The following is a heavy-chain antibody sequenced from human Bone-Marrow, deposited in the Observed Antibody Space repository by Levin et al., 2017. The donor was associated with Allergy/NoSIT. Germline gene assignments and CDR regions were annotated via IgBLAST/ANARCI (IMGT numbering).Heavy chain of an antibody. CDR1: GFTFSNSA. Sequence: PSGGSLRLSCAGSGFTFSNSALHWVRQAPGKGLDWVAVISAYEDKWYADSVKGRFTISRDNSKNTVYLQMNSLRPEDTAVYYCARSFSSGWYDYWGQGTRVTVSS. V-gene: IGHV3-30*04. J-gene: IGHJ4*02. CDR2: ISAYEDK. D-gene: IGHD6-19*01. CDR3: ARSFSSGWYDY.